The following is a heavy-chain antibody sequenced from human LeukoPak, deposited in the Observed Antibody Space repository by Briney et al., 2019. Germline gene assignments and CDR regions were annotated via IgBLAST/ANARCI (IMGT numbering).Heavy chain of an antibody. V-gene: IGHV3-7*01. CDR3: ARDANLRGYNSWFDP. J-gene: IGHJ5*02. Sequence: PGGSLRLSCEGSGFNFNSHWMSWVRQAPGKGPEWVTNINQDGNGKYYAGSVKGRFTVSRDNAKKSVYLQMDNVRADDTGVYYCARDANLRGYNSWFDPWGQGTLVTVSS. D-gene: IGHD2/OR15-2a*01. CDR2: INQDGNGK. CDR1: GFNFNSHW.